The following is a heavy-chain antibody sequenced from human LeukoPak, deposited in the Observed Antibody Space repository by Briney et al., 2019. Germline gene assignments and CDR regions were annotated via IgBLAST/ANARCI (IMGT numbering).Heavy chain of an antibody. CDR3: ARMGFDWLLAY. Sequence: GGSLRLSCAASGFTFSSYWMSWVRQAPGKGLEWVANIKQDGSEKYYVDSVKGRFTISRDNAKNSLYLQMNSLRAEDTAVYYSARMGFDWLLAYWGQGTLVTVSS. J-gene: IGHJ4*02. CDR2: IKQDGSEK. CDR1: GFTFSSYW. V-gene: IGHV3-7*03. D-gene: IGHD3-9*01.